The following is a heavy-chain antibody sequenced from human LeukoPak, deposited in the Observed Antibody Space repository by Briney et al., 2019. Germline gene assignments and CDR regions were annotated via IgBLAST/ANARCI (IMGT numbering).Heavy chain of an antibody. V-gene: IGHV3-23*01. J-gene: IGHJ4*02. Sequence: GGSLRLSCAASGFTFSNYAIHWVRQAPGKGPEWVSIVGGRGVKTYYADSVKGRFTISRDNSKNTVYLQMNSLRAEDTAVYYCAKRGDCSGTCTYDYWGQGTLVTVSS. CDR2: VGGRGVKT. D-gene: IGHD2-2*01. CDR1: GFTFSNYA. CDR3: AKRGDCSGTCTYDY.